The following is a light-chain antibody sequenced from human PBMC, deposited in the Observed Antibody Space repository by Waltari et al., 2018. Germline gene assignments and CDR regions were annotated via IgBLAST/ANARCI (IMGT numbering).Light chain of an antibody. V-gene: IGKV1-5*03. CDR3: QQYKSPTWT. CDR2: KAS. Sequence: DIQMTQSPSTLSAFVGDRVTIPCRASQSIRGWLAWYQQKPGKAPNLLIFKASTLESGVPSRFSGSGSGTEFTLTINSLQPDDFATYYCQQYKSPTWTFGQGTKVEIK. J-gene: IGKJ1*01. CDR1: QSIRGW.